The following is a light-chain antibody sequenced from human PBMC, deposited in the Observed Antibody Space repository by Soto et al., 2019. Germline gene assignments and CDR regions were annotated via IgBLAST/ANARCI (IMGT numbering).Light chain of an antibody. CDR1: QSVDSKY. J-gene: IGKJ1*01. V-gene: IGKV3-20*01. CDR2: GAS. Sequence: EIVLTQSPGTLSLSPGERATLSCRASQSVDSKYLAWYQQKPGQAPRLLIYGASSRATGIPDRFSGSGSGTDFTLTISRLEPEDFAVYYCQQYVNSPQSPQTFGQGTKVDIK. CDR3: QQYVNSPQSPQT.